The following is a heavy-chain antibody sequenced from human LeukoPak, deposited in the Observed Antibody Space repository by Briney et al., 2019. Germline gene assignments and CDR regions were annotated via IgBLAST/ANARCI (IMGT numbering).Heavy chain of an antibody. Sequence: PGGSLRLSCAASGFTSSSYAMSWVRQAPGKGLEWVANIKQDGSEKYYVDSVKGRFTISRDNAKNSLYLQMNSLRAEDTAVYYCARDYRLEQWAIDYWGQGTLVTVSS. CDR1: GFTSSSYA. D-gene: IGHD6-19*01. V-gene: IGHV3-7*01. CDR2: IKQDGSEK. J-gene: IGHJ4*02. CDR3: ARDYRLEQWAIDY.